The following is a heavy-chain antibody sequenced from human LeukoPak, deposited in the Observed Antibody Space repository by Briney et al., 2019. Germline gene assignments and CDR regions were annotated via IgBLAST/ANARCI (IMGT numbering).Heavy chain of an antibody. Sequence: PGRSLRLSCAASGFAFTTYAMHWVRQAPGRGLEWVAVISYDGTIKYYADSVKGRFTISRDNSKNTLYLQINSLRAEDTAVYYCANLHDHWGQGTLVTVSS. V-gene: IGHV3-30*18. CDR3: ANLHDH. J-gene: IGHJ4*02. CDR1: GFAFTTYA. CDR2: ISYDGTIK.